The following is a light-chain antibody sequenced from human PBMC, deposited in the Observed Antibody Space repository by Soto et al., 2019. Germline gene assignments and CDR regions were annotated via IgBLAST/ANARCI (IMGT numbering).Light chain of an antibody. J-gene: IGKJ4*01. Sequence: EIVLTQSPATLSLSPGERATLSCRASQSLSSYLAWYQQKPGQAPSLLIYDASNRATGIPARFSGSGSGTDFTLTISSLEPEDFAFYYCQQRSNWPLTFGGGTKVEIK. CDR3: QQRSNWPLT. CDR2: DAS. CDR1: QSLSSY. V-gene: IGKV3-11*01.